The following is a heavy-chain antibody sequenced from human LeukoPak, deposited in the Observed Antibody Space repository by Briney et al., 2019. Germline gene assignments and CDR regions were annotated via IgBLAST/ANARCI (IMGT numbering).Heavy chain of an antibody. V-gene: IGHV4-59*08. J-gene: IGHJ4*02. CDR1: GGSISSYY. Sequence: PSETLSLTCTVSGGSISSYYWSWIRQPPGKGLEWIGYIYYSGSTNYNPSLKSRATISVDTSKNQFSLKLSSVTAADTAVYYCARHFEYYFDYWGQGTLVTVSS. CDR3: ARHFEYYFDY. CDR2: IYYSGST.